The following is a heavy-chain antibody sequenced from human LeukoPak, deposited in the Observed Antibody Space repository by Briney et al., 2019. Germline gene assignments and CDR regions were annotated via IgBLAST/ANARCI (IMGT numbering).Heavy chain of an antibody. CDR1: GGTFSSYA. V-gene: IGHV1-69*04. J-gene: IGHJ4*02. Sequence: GASVKVSCKASGGTFSSYAISWVRQAPGQGLEWMGRIIPILGIANYAQKFQGRVTSTADKSTSTAYMELSSLRSEDTAVYYCAREGDIVAPDYWGQGTLVTVSS. D-gene: IGHD5-12*01. CDR3: AREGDIVAPDY. CDR2: IIPILGIA.